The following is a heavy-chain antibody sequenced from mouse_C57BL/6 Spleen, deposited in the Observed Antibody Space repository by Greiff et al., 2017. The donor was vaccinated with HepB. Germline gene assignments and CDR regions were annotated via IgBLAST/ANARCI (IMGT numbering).Heavy chain of an antibody. CDR3: ARSLTAQAPSFDY. J-gene: IGHJ2*01. Sequence: QVQLKESGPELVKPGASVKISCKASGYAFSSSWMNWVKQRPGKGLEWIGRIYPGDGDTNYNGKFKGKATLTADKSSSTAYMQLSSLTSEDSAVYFCARSLTAQAPSFDYWGQGTTLTVSS. V-gene: IGHV1-82*01. D-gene: IGHD3-2*02. CDR1: GYAFSSSW. CDR2: IYPGDGDT.